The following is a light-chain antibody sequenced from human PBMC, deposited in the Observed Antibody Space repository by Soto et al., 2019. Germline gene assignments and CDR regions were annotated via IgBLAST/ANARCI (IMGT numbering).Light chain of an antibody. CDR3: QQYHSQTT. CDR2: TAS. CDR1: QSVSTW. J-gene: IGKJ2*01. V-gene: IGKV1-5*03. Sequence: DIQMTQSPSTLSASVGDRVTITCRASQSVSTWLAWYQQKPGKAPKLLIYTASNLESGVPSRFSGSRSGTEFTLTISSLQPDDFATYYCQQYHSQTTFGQGTKLEIK.